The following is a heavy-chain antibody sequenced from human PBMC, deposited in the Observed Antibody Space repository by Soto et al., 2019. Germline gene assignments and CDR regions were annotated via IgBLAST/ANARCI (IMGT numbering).Heavy chain of an antibody. CDR3: ARRGSTSYSDS. CDR2: IYYSGST. D-gene: IGHD3-10*01. CDR1: GGSISSSSYY. Sequence: SETLSLTCTVSGGSISSSSYYWGWIRQPPGKGLEWIGSIYYSGSTYYNPSLKSRVTISVDTSKNQFSLKLSSVTAADTAVYYCARRGSTSYSDSRGQGTPVTVSS. J-gene: IGHJ4*02. V-gene: IGHV4-39*01.